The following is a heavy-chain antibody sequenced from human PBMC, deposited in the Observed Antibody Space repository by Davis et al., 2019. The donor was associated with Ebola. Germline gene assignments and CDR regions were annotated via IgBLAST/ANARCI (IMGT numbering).Heavy chain of an antibody. CDR3: ARRVGGTSNFDS. CDR1: GGSFSGYY. D-gene: IGHD1-26*01. Sequence: SETLSLTCAVYGGSFSGYYWSWIRQPPGKGLEWIGEINHSGSTNYNPSLKSRVTISVDTSKNHFSLRVDSVTAADTAVYYCARRVGGTSNFDSWGQGVLVTVSS. CDR2: INHSGST. V-gene: IGHV4-34*01. J-gene: IGHJ4*02.